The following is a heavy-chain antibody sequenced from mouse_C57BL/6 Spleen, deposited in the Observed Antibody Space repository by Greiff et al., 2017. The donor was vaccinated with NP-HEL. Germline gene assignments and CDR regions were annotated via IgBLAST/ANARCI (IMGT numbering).Heavy chain of an antibody. J-gene: IGHJ1*03. CDR1: GYSITSDY. CDR3: ARSQYYYGSSYGYFDV. CDR2: ISYSGST. Sequence: EVQLQESGPGLAKPSQTLSLTCSVTGYSITSDYWNWIRKFPGNKLEYMGYISYSGSTYYNPSLKSRISITRDTSKNQYYLQLNSVTTEDTATYYCARSQYYYGSSYGYFDVWGTGTTVTVSS. V-gene: IGHV3-8*01. D-gene: IGHD1-1*01.